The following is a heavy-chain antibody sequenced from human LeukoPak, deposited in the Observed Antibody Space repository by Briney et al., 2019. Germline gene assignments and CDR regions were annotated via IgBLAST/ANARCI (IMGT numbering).Heavy chain of an antibody. CDR3: AHSGTYSDFDF. D-gene: IGHD1-26*01. Sequence: PGGSLRLSCAASGFTFSSYWMSWVRQAPGKGLEWVANIKQDGSEKHYVDSVKGRFTISRDNAKNSLYLQMNSLRAEDTAVNYCAHSGTYSDFDFWGQGILVTVSS. J-gene: IGHJ4*02. CDR2: IKQDGSEK. CDR1: GFTFSSYW. V-gene: IGHV3-7*01.